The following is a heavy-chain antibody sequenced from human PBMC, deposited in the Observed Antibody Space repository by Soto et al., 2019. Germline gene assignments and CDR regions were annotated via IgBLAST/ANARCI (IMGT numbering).Heavy chain of an antibody. D-gene: IGHD3-10*01. J-gene: IGHJ4*02. CDR2: IYYSGST. V-gene: IGHV4-61*08. CDR1: GGSVSSGGYY. Sequence: QVQLQESGPGLVKPSETLSLTCSVSGGSVSSGGYYWSWIRQPPGKGVEWIGCIYYSGSTDYNPSLKSRVTMSRAKSKNQFTLKLKSVTAADTAVYFCARAGSYRYFDYWGQGTLVTVSS. CDR3: ARAGSYRYFDY.